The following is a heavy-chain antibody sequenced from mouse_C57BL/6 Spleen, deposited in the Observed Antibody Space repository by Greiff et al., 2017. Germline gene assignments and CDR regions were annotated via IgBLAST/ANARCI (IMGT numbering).Heavy chain of an antibody. CDR2: IDPETGGT. CDR1: GYTFTDYE. CDR3: TRSDYSNYGFAY. J-gene: IGHJ3*01. Sequence: QVHVKQSGAELVRPGASVTLSCKASGYTFTDYEMNWVKQTPVHGLEWIGAIDPETGGTAYNQKFKGKAILTADKSSSTAYMELRSLTSEDSAVYYCTRSDYSNYGFAYWGQGTLVTVSA. V-gene: IGHV1-15*01. D-gene: IGHD2-5*01.